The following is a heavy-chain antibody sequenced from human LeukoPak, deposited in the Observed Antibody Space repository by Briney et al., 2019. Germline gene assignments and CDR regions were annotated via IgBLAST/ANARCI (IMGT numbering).Heavy chain of an antibody. D-gene: IGHD3-22*01. V-gene: IGHV3-23*01. Sequence: GGSLRLSCVASGFSFSDYAMSWVRQAPGKGLEWVSAISGGGDIAYYADSVKGRFAISRDNSKNTLYLQMSSLRAEDTAVYYCPRKYDSSGYYDHWGQGILVSVSS. CDR3: PRKYDSSGYYDH. CDR1: GFSFSDYA. J-gene: IGHJ4*02. CDR2: ISGGGDIA.